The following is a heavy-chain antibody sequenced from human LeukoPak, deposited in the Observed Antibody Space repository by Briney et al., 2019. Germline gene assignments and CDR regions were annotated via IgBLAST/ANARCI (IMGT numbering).Heavy chain of an antibody. J-gene: IGHJ4*02. CDR3: ARVSSGWQPFDY. CDR2: INHSGST. V-gene: IGHV4-34*01. CDR1: GGSFSGYY. D-gene: IGHD6-19*01. Sequence: SETLSLTCAVYGGSFSGYYWSWIRQPPGKGLEWIGEINHSGSTNYNPSLKSRVTISVDTSKNQFSLKLSSVTAADTAVYYCARVSSGWQPFDYWGQGTLVTVSS.